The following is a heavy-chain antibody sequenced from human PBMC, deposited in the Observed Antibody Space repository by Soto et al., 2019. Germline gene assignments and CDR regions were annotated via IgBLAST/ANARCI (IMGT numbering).Heavy chain of an antibody. CDR1: DSPSIAFA. J-gene: IGHJ4*02. CDR2: ISFEGSNK. CDR3: ARDLTDYNYEYKFGF. D-gene: IGHD4-4*01. Sequence: QVQLVESGGGEVQPGRSLRLSCAASDSPSIAFASTGAAKLPARGLGGVEVISFEGSNKYFAESVKGRFTISRDDSKNTVYLQMNSLRPEDTAVYFCARDLTDYNYEYKFGFWGQGTLVTVSS. V-gene: IGHV3-30*03.